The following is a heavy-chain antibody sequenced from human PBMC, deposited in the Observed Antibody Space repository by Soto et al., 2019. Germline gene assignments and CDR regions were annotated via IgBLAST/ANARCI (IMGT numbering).Heavy chain of an antibody. CDR3: AKQAYCGGDCYSGHFDY. V-gene: IGHV3-30*18. Sequence: GSLRLSCAASGFTFSSYGMHWVRQAPGKGLEWVAVISYDGSNKYYADSVKGRFTISRDNSKNTLYLQMNSLRAEDTAVYYCAKQAYCGGDCYSGHFDYWGQGTLVTVSS. J-gene: IGHJ4*02. CDR1: GFTFSSYG. D-gene: IGHD2-21*02. CDR2: ISYDGSNK.